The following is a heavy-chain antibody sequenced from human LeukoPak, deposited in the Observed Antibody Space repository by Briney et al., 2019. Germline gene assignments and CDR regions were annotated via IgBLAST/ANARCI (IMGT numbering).Heavy chain of an antibody. V-gene: IGHV4-4*09. CDR3: ARSGSFRGYFDY. D-gene: IGHD2-21*01. J-gene: IGHJ4*02. CDR2: IYTSGST. CDR1: GGSISSYY. Sequence: PSETLSLTCTVSGGSISSYYWSWIRQPPGKGLEWIGYIYTSGSTNYNPSLKSRVTISVDTSKNQFSLKLSSLTAADTAVYYCARSGSFRGYFDYWVQGTVVTVSS.